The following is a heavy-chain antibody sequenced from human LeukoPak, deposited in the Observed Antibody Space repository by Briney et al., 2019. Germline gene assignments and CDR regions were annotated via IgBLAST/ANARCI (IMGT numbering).Heavy chain of an antibody. Sequence: PGRSLRLSCAASGFTFRNYVMHWVRQAPGKGLEWVAIIRSDGSDKYYADSVKGRFTISRDNSKNTLYLQLNSLRAEDTAVYYCARSYGDATFDYWGQGTLVTVSS. CDR1: GFTFRNYV. J-gene: IGHJ4*02. CDR2: IRSDGSDK. D-gene: IGHD4-17*01. V-gene: IGHV3-33*08. CDR3: ARSYGDATFDY.